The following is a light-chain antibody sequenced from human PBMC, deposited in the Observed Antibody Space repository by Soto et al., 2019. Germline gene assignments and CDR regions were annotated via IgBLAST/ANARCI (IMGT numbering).Light chain of an antibody. J-gene: IGLJ3*02. CDR2: SDD. V-gene: IGLV1-44*01. CDR3: AAWDDNLNGPL. Sequence: QLVLTQPPSLSGTPGQRVTTSCSGSNSNIGRYSVNWYQHFPGTAPKILIYSDDERPSGVPDRFSGSKSGTSASLAISGLQSEDEAEYYCAAWDDNLNGPLFGGGTKLTVL. CDR1: NSNIGRYS.